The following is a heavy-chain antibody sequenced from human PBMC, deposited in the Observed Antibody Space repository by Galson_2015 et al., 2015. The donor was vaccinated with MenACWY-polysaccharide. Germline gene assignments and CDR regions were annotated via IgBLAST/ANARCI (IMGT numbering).Heavy chain of an antibody. Sequence: SLRLSCAPSGFTFSSYAMHWVRQAPGKGLEWVAVISYDGSNKYYADSVKGRFTISRDNSKNTLYLQMNSLRAEDTAVYYCARGLLRLLEWPDYWGQGTLVTVSS. D-gene: IGHD3-3*01. V-gene: IGHV3-30-3*01. J-gene: IGHJ4*02. CDR3: ARGLLRLLEWPDY. CDR2: ISYDGSNK. CDR1: GFTFSSYA.